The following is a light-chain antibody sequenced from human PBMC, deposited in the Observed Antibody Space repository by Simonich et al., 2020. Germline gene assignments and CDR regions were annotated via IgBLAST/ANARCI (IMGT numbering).Light chain of an antibody. CDR1: QSVSSSY. J-gene: IGKJ2*01. V-gene: IGKV3D-20*01. Sequence: EIVLTQSPGTLSLSPGERATLSCRASQSVSSSYLAWYQQKPGLAPRLLIYDASSRATGIPDRFSGSGSGTDFTLTISRLEPEDFAVYYCQQYGSSLMYTFGQGTKLEI. CDR2: DAS. CDR3: QQYGSSLMYT.